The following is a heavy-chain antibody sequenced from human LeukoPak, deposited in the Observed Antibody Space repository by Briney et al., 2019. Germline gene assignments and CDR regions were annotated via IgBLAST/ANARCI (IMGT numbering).Heavy chain of an antibody. CDR3: AKAPGLRYFDF. J-gene: IGHJ4*02. CDR1: GFTFSSHA. V-gene: IGHV3-23*01. CDR2: ISGSGGST. D-gene: IGHD3-9*01. Sequence: GGSLRLSCAASGFTFSSHAMSWARQAPGKGLEWVSAISGSGGSTYYADSVKGRFTISRDNSKNTLYLQMNSLRAEDTAVYYCAKAPGLRYFDFWGQGTLVTVSS.